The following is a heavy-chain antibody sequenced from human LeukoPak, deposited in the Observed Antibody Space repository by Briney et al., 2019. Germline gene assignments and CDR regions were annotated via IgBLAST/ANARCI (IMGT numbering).Heavy chain of an antibody. J-gene: IGHJ6*02. D-gene: IGHD6-19*01. V-gene: IGHV1-2*06. CDR3: ARDIAVAGTEDYYYYYGMDV. CDR1: GYTLTGYY. CDR2: INPNSGGT. Sequence: ASVKVSCKASGYTLTGYYMHWVRQAPGQGLEWMGRINPNSGGTNYVQKFQGRVTMTRDTSISTAYMELSRLRSDDTAVYYCARDIAVAGTEDYYYYYGMDVWGQGTTVTVSS.